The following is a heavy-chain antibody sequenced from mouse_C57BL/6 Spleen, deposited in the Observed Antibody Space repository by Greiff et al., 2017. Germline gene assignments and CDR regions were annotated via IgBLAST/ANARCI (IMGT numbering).Heavy chain of an antibody. J-gene: IGHJ3*01. CDR1: GYTFTTYP. Sequence: QVQLKESGAELVKPGASVKMSCTASGYTFTTYPIEWMKQNHGKSLEWIGNFHPYNDDTKYNEKFKGTATLTVEKSSSTVYLELSRLTSDYSAVYYCARRDSSGYGGFAYWGQGTRVTVSA. V-gene: IGHV1-47*01. CDR2: FHPYNDDT. CDR3: ARRDSSGYGGFAY. D-gene: IGHD3-2*02.